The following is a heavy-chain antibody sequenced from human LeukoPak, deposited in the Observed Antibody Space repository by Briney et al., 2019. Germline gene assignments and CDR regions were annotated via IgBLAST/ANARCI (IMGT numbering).Heavy chain of an antibody. D-gene: IGHD7-27*01. Sequence: SQTLSLTCAISGGSVSSNTVGWHWKRQSPSRGFEWLGRTYYRSKWFNDYGMSVKSRITITSDTSKNKFSLQLNSVTPEDTAVYYCARSQHWGYDYWGQGTLVTVSS. CDR2: TYYRSKWFN. CDR3: ARSQHWGYDY. J-gene: IGHJ4*02. CDR1: GGSVSSNTVG. V-gene: IGHV6-1*01.